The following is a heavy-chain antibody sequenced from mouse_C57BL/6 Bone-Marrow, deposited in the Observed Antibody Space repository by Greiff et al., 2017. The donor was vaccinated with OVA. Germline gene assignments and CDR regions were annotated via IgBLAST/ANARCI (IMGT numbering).Heavy chain of an antibody. V-gene: IGHV14-4*01. D-gene: IGHD3-3*01. J-gene: IGHJ3*01. CDR2: IDPENGDT. CDR3: TTWDRAWFAY. Sequence: VHVKQSGAELVRPGASVKLSCTASGFNIKDDYMHWVKQRPEQGLEWIGWIDPENGDTEYASKFQGKATITADTSSNTAYLQLSSLTSEDTAVYYCTTWDRAWFAYWGQGTLVTVSA. CDR1: GFNIKDDY.